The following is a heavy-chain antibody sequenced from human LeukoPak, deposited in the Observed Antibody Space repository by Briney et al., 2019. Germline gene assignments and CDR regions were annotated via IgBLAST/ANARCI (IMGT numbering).Heavy chain of an antibody. CDR3: VRDQPLWGTEKDGFDF. CDR1: GFIFSSYS. J-gene: IGHJ3*01. V-gene: IGHV3-48*01. CDR2: ISSSSTTI. D-gene: IGHD5-24*01. Sequence: PGGSLRLSCAASGFIFSSYSMEWVRQAPGKGLEWVSYISSSSTTIYYADSVKGRFTISRDNAKNSLYLQMNSLGVDDTAMYYCVRDQPLWGTEKDGFDFWGRGTKVTVSS.